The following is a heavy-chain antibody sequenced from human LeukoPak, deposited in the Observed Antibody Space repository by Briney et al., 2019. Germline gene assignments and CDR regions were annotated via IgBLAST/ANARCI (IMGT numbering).Heavy chain of an antibody. CDR3: AKGSYYDSSGSFYFDY. D-gene: IGHD3-22*01. V-gene: IGHV3-23*01. J-gene: IGHJ4*02. Sequence: GGSLRLSCAASGFTFSSSAMSWVRQAPGKGLEWVSGISGSGDNTYYADSVKGRFTISRDNSKNTLYAQVNSLGTEDTAAYYCAKGSYYDSSGSFYFDYWGQGTLVTVSS. CDR1: GFTFSSSA. CDR2: ISGSGDNT.